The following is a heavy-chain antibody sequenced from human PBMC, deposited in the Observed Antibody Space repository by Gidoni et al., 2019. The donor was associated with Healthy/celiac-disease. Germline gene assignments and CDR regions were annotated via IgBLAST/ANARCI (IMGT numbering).Heavy chain of an antibody. V-gene: IGHV4-34*01. Sequence: QVQLQQWGAGLLKPSETLSLPCAVYGGSFSGYYWSWIRQPPGKGLEWIGEINLSGSTNYNPSLKSRVTISVDTSKNQFSLKLSSVTAADTAVYYCARGLRGSLDYWGQGTLVTVSS. CDR2: INLSGST. CDR1: GGSFSGYY. CDR3: ARGLRGSLDY. D-gene: IGHD1-26*01. J-gene: IGHJ4*02.